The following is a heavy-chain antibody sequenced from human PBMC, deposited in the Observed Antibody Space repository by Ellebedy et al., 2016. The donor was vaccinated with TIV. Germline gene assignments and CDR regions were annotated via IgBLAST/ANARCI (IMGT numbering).Heavy chain of an antibody. J-gene: IGHJ6*04. V-gene: IGHV3-7*01. Sequence: PGGSLRLSCAASGFTFSSYWMSWVRQTPGKGLECLANIKQDETEKNYVDSVKGRFTISRDNARNSLYLQMDSLRVEDTAVYYCARYYCTSSSCYGAVDVWGKGTTVTVSS. D-gene: IGHD2-2*01. CDR3: ARYYCTSSSCYGAVDV. CDR1: GFTFSSYW. CDR2: IKQDETEK.